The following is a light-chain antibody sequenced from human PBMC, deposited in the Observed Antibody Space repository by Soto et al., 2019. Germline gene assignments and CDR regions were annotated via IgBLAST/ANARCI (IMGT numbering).Light chain of an antibody. V-gene: IGKV4-1*01. CDR1: QRVLASSNNKDC. CDR2: WAS. Sequence: DIVMAPYAASLAVPLRHTAIINCKSSQRVLASSNNKDCLSWYQQKPGQAPKLLLYWASTREFGVPARFSGSGSGTDFTLTISSLQTDDVAVYYCQQYYTHSRTFGHGTKVDI. J-gene: IGKJ1*01. CDR3: QQYYTHSRT.